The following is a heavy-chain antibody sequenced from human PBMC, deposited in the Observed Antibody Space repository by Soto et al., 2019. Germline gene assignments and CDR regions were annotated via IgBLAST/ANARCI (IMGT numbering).Heavy chain of an antibody. V-gene: IGHV1-18*01. CDR3: ARVEKYCTSNNCLDY. J-gene: IGHJ4*02. D-gene: IGHD2-2*01. CDR1: GYNFSNSG. Sequence: QVQLVQSGAEVKKPGASVKVACKASGYNFSNSGTTWVRQAPGQGLEWMGWISAYNGDANYAQKFQGRVTMTTDRSTNTAYMELRSLSPDDTAVYYCARVEKYCTSNNCLDYWGQGTLVTVSA. CDR2: ISAYNGDA.